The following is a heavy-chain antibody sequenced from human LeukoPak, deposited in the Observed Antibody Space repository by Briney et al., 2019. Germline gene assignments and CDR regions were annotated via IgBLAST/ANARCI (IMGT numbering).Heavy chain of an antibody. CDR3: AELGITMIGGV. CDR2: IDTSDDII. CDR1: GFTFSSYE. V-gene: IGHV3-48*03. Sequence: GGSLRLSCAASGFTFSSYEMNWVRQAPGKGLEWLSYIDTSDDIIYYADSVKGRFTISRDNAKNSLYLQMNSLRVEDTAVYYCAELGITMIGGVWGKGTTVTISS. D-gene: IGHD3-10*02. J-gene: IGHJ6*04.